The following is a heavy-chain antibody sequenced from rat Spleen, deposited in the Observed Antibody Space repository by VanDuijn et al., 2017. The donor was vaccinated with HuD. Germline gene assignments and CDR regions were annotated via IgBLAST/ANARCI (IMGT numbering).Heavy chain of an antibody. V-gene: IGHV5-7*01. J-gene: IGHJ2*01. CDR3: ARGGFVRF. CDR2: IIYDGSRT. D-gene: IGHD1-6*01. CDR1: GFTFNDYY. Sequence: EVQLVESGGGLEQPGRSLKLSCAASGFTFNDYYMAWVRQAPKKGLEWVATIIYDGSRTYYRESLNGRFTISRDTAQNTLYLQMNSLRSEDTATYYCARGGFVRFWGQGVMVTVSS.